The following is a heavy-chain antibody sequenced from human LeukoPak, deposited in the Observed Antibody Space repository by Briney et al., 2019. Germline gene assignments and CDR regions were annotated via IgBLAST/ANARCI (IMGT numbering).Heavy chain of an antibody. CDR2: IYNSGST. CDR1: GVSISSYY. CDR3: GRATDTDMYYYYYMAV. D-gene: IGHD5-18*01. J-gene: IGHJ6*03. V-gene: IGHV4-4*07. Sequence: PSETLSLTCTVSGVSISSYYWSWIRQPAGKGLEWIGRIYNSGSTNYNPALESRVTISVDTSKNQFSLKLSYGTAAATGVYYCGRATDTDMYYYYYMAVWGKGTTVTVSS.